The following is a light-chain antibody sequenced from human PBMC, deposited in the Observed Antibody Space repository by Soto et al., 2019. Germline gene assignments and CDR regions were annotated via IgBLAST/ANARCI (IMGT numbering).Light chain of an antibody. CDR2: GAS. V-gene: IGKV3-15*01. J-gene: IGKJ1*01. CDR1: QSVSGN. Sequence: EIVMTQSPATLSVSPGERATLSCRASQSVSGNLAWYQQKPGQAPRLLIYGASTRATGIPARLIGSGSGTEFTLNISSLQSEDFAVYYCQQYNNWPRTFGQGTKVQIK. CDR3: QQYNNWPRT.